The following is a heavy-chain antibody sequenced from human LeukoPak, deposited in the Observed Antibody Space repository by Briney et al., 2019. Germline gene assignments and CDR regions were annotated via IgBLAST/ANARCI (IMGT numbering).Heavy chain of an antibody. CDR1: GFTFSSYS. V-gene: IGHV3-21*01. Sequence: PGGSLRLSCAASGFTFSSYSMNWVRQAPGKGLEWVSSISSSSSYIYYADSVKGRFTISRDNAKNSLYLQMNSLRAEDTAVYYCASTAAAYYYYGMDVWGQGTTVTVSS. CDR3: ASTAAAYYYYGMDV. CDR2: ISSSSSYI. D-gene: IGHD6-13*01. J-gene: IGHJ6*02.